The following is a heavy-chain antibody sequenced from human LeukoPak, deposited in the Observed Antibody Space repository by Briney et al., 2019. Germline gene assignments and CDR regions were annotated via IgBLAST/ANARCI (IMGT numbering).Heavy chain of an antibody. CDR1: GYTFTTYY. Sequence: GASVKVSCKASGYTFTTYYIHWVRQAPGQGLEWVGLINPSGGITTYAQKFQGRVTMTRDTSTSTVYMELSSLRPEDTAVYYCARSSTGWQYYFDYWGQGTLVTVSS. V-gene: IGHV1-46*01. CDR2: INPSGGIT. CDR3: ARSSTGWQYYFDY. J-gene: IGHJ4*02. D-gene: IGHD6-19*01.